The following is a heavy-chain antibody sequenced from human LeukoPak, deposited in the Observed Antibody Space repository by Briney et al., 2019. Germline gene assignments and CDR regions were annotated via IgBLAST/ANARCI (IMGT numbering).Heavy chain of an antibody. V-gene: IGHV3-7*01. CDR3: ARDLLGRGAAGF. J-gene: IGHJ4*02. CDR1: GFTFSTYW. Sequence: PGGSLRLSCAASGFTFSTYWMSWVRQAPGKGLEWVANMNQDGSEKYYEDSVKGRFTISRDNAKNSLYLQMNSLRAEDTAVYYCARDLLGRGAAGFWGQGTLVSVSS. D-gene: IGHD6-13*01. CDR2: MNQDGSEK.